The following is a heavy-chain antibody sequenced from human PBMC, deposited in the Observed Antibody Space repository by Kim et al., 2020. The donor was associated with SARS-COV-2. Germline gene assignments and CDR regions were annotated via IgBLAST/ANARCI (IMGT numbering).Heavy chain of an antibody. CDR2: ISYAGSNP. V-gene: IGHV3-30*18. CDR1: GFTFSSYA. J-gene: IGHJ6*02. CDR3: AKEGQPYSYHGMDV. D-gene: IGHD5-18*01. Sequence: GGSLRLSCATSGFTFSSYAIHWVRQAPGKGLEWVAVISYAGSNPYSVDAVKGRFHIYRDNSMDTPYLESKSLRAEDTAVYYCAKEGQPYSYHGMDVCGQG.